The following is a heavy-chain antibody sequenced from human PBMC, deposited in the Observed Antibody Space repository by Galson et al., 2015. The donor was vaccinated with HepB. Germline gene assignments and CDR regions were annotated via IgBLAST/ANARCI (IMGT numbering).Heavy chain of an antibody. CDR2: ISGSAGRA. D-gene: IGHD6-19*01. J-gene: IGHJ4*02. V-gene: IGHV3-23*01. CDR3: AKDAHTSGWYRDY. Sequence: SLRLSCAASGFTFSNYAMSWVRQAPGKGLEWVSIISGSAGRAYYADSVRGRFTISRDNSRDTLYLQMSSLRAEDTAVYYCAKDAHTSGWYRDYWGQGTLVTVSS. CDR1: GFTFSNYA.